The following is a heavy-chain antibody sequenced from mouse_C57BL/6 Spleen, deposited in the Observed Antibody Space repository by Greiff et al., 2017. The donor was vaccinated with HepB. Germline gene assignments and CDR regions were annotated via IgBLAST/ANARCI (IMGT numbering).Heavy chain of an antibody. CDR2: INYDGSST. Sequence: EVKLMESEGGLVQPGSSMKLSCTASGFTFSDYYMAWVRQVPEKGLEWVANINYDGSSTYYLDSLKSRFIISRDNAKNILYLQMSSLKSEDTATYYCARDRRGNYFDYWGQGTTLTVSS. CDR3: ARDRRGNYFDY. CDR1: GFTFSDYY. J-gene: IGHJ2*01. V-gene: IGHV5-16*01.